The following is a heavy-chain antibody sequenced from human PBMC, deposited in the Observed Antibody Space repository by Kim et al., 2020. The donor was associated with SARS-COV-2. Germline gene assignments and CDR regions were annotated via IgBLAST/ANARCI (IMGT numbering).Heavy chain of an antibody. Sequence: GGSLRLSCAASGFTFSNHWMHWVRQAPGKGLVWVSRINTDGSSTTSADSVKGRFTISRDNAKNTLYLQMNSLRAEDTAVYYCARLYGASGKNAFDIWGQGTMVTVSS. CDR3: ARLYGASGKNAFDI. J-gene: IGHJ3*02. V-gene: IGHV3-74*01. D-gene: IGHD4-17*01. CDR1: GFTFSNHW. CDR2: INTDGSST.